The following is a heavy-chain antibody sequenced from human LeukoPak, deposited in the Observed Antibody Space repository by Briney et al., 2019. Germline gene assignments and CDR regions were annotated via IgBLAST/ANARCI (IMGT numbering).Heavy chain of an antibody. Sequence: GGSLRLSCAASGFTFSSCAMSWVRQAPGKGLEWVSAISGSGGSTYYADSVKGRSTIPRDNSKNTLYLQMNSLRAEDTAVYYCAKLSLSFDDYSNYGYYFDYWGQGTLVTVSS. CDR2: ISGSGGST. V-gene: IGHV3-23*01. CDR1: GFTFSSCA. J-gene: IGHJ4*02. D-gene: IGHD4-11*01. CDR3: AKLSLSFDDYSNYGYYFDY.